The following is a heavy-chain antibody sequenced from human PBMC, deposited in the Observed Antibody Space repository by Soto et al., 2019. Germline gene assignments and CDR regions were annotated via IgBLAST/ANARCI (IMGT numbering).Heavy chain of an antibody. J-gene: IGHJ5*01. V-gene: IGHV1-69*10. CDR1: GGSFGNHG. Sequence: SVKVSCKASGGSFGNHGISWVRQAPGQGLDWMGVIIPFLRRTKFPQRFQGRLTITADESTSTVSMELSGLRSEDTAVYYCATDSDCISNFDTWFDSWGQ. D-gene: IGHD2-15*01. CDR2: IIPFLRRT. CDR3: ATDSDCISNFDTWFDS.